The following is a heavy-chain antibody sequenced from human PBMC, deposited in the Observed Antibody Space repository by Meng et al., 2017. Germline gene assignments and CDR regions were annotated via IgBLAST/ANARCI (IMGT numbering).Heavy chain of an antibody. CDR2: IWYDGSNK. J-gene: IGHJ6*02. CDR3: AKDRPLGSYYPYYYYYGMDV. Sequence: GGSLRLSCAASGFTFSSYGMHWVRQAPGKGLEWVAVIWYDGSNKYYADSVKGRFTISRDNSKNTLYLQMNSLRAEDTAVYYCAKDRPLGSYYPYYYYYGMDVWGQGTTVTVSS. CDR1: GFTFSSYG. D-gene: IGHD1-26*01. V-gene: IGHV3-33*06.